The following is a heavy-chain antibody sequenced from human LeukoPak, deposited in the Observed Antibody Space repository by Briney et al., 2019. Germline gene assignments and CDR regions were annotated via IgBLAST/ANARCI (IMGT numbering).Heavy chain of an antibody. V-gene: IGHV3-30*02. J-gene: IGHJ3*02. D-gene: IGHD3-22*01. Sequence: PGGSLRLSCAASGFTFSSYGMHWVRQAPGKGLEWAAFIRDDGSNKFYADSVKGRFTISRDNSKNTLYLQMNSLRAEDTAVYYCAREGYYDSSGHGDAFDIWGQGTMVTVSS. CDR3: AREGYYDSSGHGDAFDI. CDR2: IRDDGSNK. CDR1: GFTFSSYG.